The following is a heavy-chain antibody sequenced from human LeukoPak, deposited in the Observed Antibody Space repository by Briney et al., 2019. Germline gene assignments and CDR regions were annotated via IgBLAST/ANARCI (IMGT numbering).Heavy chain of an antibody. CDR2: INVDGTNT. CDR3: AKADYGDFKENYYMDV. V-gene: IGHV3-74*01. CDR1: GITFGSYW. Sequence: GGSLRLSCTSSGITFGSYWMLWVRQVPGKGLVLVSRINVDGTNTTYADSVRGRFTISRDNSRNTLYLHMNRLRVEDTAVYYCAKADYGDFKENYYMDVWGKGTTVTVSS. J-gene: IGHJ6*03. D-gene: IGHD4-17*01.